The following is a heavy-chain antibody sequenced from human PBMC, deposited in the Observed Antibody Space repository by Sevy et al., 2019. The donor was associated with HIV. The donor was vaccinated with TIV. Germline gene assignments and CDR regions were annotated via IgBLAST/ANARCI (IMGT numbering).Heavy chain of an antibody. D-gene: IGHD2-2*02. Sequence: GGSLRLSCAASGFTFSSYGMHWVRQAPGKGLEWVAVIWYDGSNKYYADSVKGRFTISRDNSKNTLYLQMNSLRAEDTAVYYGAGEAGYCSSTSCYMVNWFDPWGQGTLVTVSS. CDR3: AGEAGYCSSTSCYMVNWFDP. V-gene: IGHV3-33*01. CDR1: GFTFSSYG. J-gene: IGHJ5*02. CDR2: IWYDGSNK.